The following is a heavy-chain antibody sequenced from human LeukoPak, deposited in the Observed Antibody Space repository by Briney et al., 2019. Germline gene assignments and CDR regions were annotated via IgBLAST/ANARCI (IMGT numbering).Heavy chain of an antibody. CDR1: GGSISSYY. CDR2: IYYSGST. Sequence: SETLSFTCTVSGGSISSYYWSWIRQPPGKGLEWIGYIYYSGSTNYNPSLKGRVTISVDTSKNQFSLNLSSVTAADTAVYYCARDWNDSSGYGGFEIWGQGTMVTVSS. J-gene: IGHJ3*02. D-gene: IGHD3-22*01. CDR3: ARDWNDSSGYGGFEI. V-gene: IGHV4-59*01.